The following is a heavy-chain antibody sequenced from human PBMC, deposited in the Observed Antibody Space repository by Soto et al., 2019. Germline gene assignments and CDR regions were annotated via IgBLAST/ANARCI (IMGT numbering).Heavy chain of an antibody. CDR3: VRDLDVQMTTVTTNYYYGMDV. V-gene: IGHV3-33*01. CDR2: IWYDGSNK. CDR1: GFTFSSYG. D-gene: IGHD4-4*01. J-gene: IGHJ6*02. Sequence: GGSLRLSCAASGFTFSSYGMHWVRQAPGKGLEWVAVIWYDGSNKYYADSVKGRFTISRDNSKNTLYLQMNSLRAEDTAVYYCVRDLDVQMTTVTTNYYYGMDVWGQGTTVTVSS.